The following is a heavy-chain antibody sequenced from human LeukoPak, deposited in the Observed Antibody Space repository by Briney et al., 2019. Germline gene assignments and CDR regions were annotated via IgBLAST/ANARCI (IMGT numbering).Heavy chain of an antibody. D-gene: IGHD3-10*01. CDR3: ARGPGVRGVIIYYYYMDV. V-gene: IGHV1-18*01. CDR1: GYIFTSYG. J-gene: IGHJ6*03. Sequence: GASVKVSCKASGYIFTSYGISWVRQAPGQGLEWMGWISAYNGNTNYAQKLQGRVTMTTDTSTSTAYMELRSLRSDDTAVYYCARGPGVRGVIIYYYYMDVWGKGTTVTVSS. CDR2: ISAYNGNT.